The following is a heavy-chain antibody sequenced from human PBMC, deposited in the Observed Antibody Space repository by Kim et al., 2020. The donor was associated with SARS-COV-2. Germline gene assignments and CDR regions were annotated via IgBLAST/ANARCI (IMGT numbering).Heavy chain of an antibody. CDR2: IIPIFGTA. V-gene: IGHV1-69*13. CDR1: GGTFSSYA. D-gene: IGHD2-15*01. Sequence: SVKVSCKASGGTFSSYAISWVRQAPGQGLEWMGGIIPIFGTANYAQKFQGRVTITADESTSTAYMELSSLRSEDTAVYYCARQDCSGGSCFVEVGYFQHWGQGTLVTVSS. J-gene: IGHJ1*01. CDR3: ARQDCSGGSCFVEVGYFQH.